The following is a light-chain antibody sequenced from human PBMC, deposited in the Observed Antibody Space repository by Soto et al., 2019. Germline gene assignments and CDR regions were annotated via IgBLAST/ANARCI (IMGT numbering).Light chain of an antibody. V-gene: IGKV3-20*01. J-gene: IGKJ1*01. CDR3: QQYGSSLRT. CDR2: GAS. Sequence: EIVLTQSPATLSLSPGERATLSCRASQSLSSNFLAWYQQKPGQPPRLLIYGASSRATGIPDRFSGSGSGTDFTLTISRLEPEDFAVYYCQQYGSSLRTFGQGTKVEIK. CDR1: QSLSSNF.